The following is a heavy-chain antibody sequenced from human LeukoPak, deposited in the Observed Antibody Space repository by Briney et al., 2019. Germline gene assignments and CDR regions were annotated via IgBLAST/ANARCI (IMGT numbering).Heavy chain of an antibody. Sequence: SQTLSLTCTVSGGSINSDGYYWTWIRQPPGKGLEWIGYIYKTGSTTYNPSLKSRVTTSVERSQNQFSLKVSSVTVADTAVYYCARGNNWNLSFDYWGQGSLVTVSS. CDR2: IYKTGST. V-gene: IGHV4-30-2*01. J-gene: IGHJ4*02. D-gene: IGHD1-7*01. CDR1: GGSINSDGYY. CDR3: ARGNNWNLSFDY.